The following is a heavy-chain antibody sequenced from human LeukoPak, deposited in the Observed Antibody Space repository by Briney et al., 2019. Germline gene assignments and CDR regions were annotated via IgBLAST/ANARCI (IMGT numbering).Heavy chain of an antibody. D-gene: IGHD3-10*01. CDR3: AKATMTYYYGSGSLDY. CDR1: GFTFDDYT. J-gene: IGHJ4*02. Sequence: GGSLRLSCAASGFTFDDYTMHWVRQAPGKGLEWVSLISWDGGSTYYADSVKGRFTTSRDNSKNSLYLQMNSLRTEDTALYYCAKATMTYYYGSGSLDYWGQGTLVTVSS. CDR2: ISWDGGST. V-gene: IGHV3-43*01.